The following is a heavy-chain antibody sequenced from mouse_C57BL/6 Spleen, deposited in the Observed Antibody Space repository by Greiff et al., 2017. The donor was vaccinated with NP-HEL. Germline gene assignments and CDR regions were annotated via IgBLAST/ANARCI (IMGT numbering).Heavy chain of an antibody. J-gene: IGHJ1*03. V-gene: IGHV5-16*01. CDR1: GFTFSDYY. Sequence: EVMLVESEGGLVQPGSSMKLSCTASGFTFSDYYMAWVRQVPEKGLEWVANINYDGSSTYYLDSLKSRFIISRDNSKNILYLQMSSLNSDDTASYYCARERDNWYFDVWGTGTTVTVSS. D-gene: IGHD3-3*01. CDR3: ARERDNWYFDV. CDR2: INYDGSST.